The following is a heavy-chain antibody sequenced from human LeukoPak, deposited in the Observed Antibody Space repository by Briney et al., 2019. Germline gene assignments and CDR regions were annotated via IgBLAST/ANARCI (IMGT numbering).Heavy chain of an antibody. CDR1: GGSISSYY. CDR3: ARDEKNIVMAFDY. CDR2: IYHSGNT. D-gene: IGHD2/OR15-2a*01. J-gene: IGHJ4*02. Sequence: SETLSLTCTVSGGSISSYYWSWIRQPPGKGLEWIGYIYHSGNTYYNPSLKSRVSISVDTSKNQFSLKVNSVTAADTAVYYCARDEKNIVMAFDYWGQGTPVTVSS. V-gene: IGHV4-59*12.